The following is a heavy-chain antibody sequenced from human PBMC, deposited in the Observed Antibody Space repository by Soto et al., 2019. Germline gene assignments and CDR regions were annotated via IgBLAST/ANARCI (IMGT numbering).Heavy chain of an antibody. V-gene: IGHV3-7*05. CDR2: INRDGSKK. CDR1: GFTLSAYW. D-gene: IGHD6-13*01. CDR3: ARDVSPGSSSLYLDAFDI. Sequence: EVQLEESGGDLVQPGGSLRLSCAASGFTLSAYWMTWVRQAPGKGLEWVANINRDGSKKSYLDSVRGRFTISRDNVGNSLYLQIDSLRADDTAIYYCARDVSPGSSSLYLDAFDIWGQGTMVTVSS. J-gene: IGHJ3*02.